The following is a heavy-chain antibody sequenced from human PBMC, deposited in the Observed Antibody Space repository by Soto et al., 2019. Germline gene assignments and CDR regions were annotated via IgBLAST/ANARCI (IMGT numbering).Heavy chain of an antibody. D-gene: IGHD3-10*01. V-gene: IGHV4-31*03. CDR3: ARDSPYGSSRSDVFDT. Sequence: QVQLQESGPGLVKASQTLSLSCTVSGGSISSGGYYWNWVRQHPGKGLEWIGYIHYSGSTYYNPSLASRVTISVDTSTEQFSLNLTSVTAADTAVYYCARDSPYGSSRSDVFDTWGQGTVVTVSS. J-gene: IGHJ3*02. CDR1: GGSISSGGYY. CDR2: IHYSGST.